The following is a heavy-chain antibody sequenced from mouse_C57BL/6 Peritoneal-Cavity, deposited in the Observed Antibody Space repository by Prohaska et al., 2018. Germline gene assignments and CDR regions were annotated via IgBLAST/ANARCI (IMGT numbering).Heavy chain of an antibody. CDR2: IYPSDSET. Sequence: QVQLQQPGAELVRPGSSVKLSCKASGYTFTSYWMDWVKQRPGQGLEWIVNIYPSDSETHYNQKFKDKATLTVDKSASTAYTQLSSLTSEDSAVYYCACNYDAMDYWGQGTSVTVSS. D-gene: IGHD2-1*01. CDR1: GYTFTSYW. V-gene: IGHV1-61*01. J-gene: IGHJ4*01. CDR3: ACNYDAMDY.